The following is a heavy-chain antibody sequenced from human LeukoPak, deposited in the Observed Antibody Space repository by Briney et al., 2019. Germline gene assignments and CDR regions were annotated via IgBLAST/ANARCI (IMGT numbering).Heavy chain of an antibody. D-gene: IGHD2-21*01. J-gene: IGHJ4*02. CDR3: ARAPSWWWLDY. CDR2: ISYDGSNK. CDR1: GFTFSSYS. V-gene: IGHV3-30-3*01. Sequence: GGSLRLSCAAAGFTFSSYSIHGLRQAPGKGLEWVAVISYDGSNKFYADSVKGRFTISRDNSKSTLYLQMNSLRAEDTAVYYCARAPSWWWLDYWGQGTLVTVSS.